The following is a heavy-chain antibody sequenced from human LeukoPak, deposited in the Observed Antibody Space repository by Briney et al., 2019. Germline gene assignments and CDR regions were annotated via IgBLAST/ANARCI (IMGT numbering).Heavy chain of an antibody. CDR2: IKLDGSEK. CDR1: GFTFGKYW. V-gene: IGHV3-7*03. Sequence: GGSLRLSCVASGFTFGKYWMSWVRQAPGKGLEWVANIKLDGSEKNYVDSVKGRFTISRDNTKNSLYLQMNSLRAEDTAVFYCAGGGLSNIVVVPAARNGMDVWGQGTTVTVSS. J-gene: IGHJ6*02. CDR3: AGGGLSNIVVVPAARNGMDV. D-gene: IGHD2-2*01.